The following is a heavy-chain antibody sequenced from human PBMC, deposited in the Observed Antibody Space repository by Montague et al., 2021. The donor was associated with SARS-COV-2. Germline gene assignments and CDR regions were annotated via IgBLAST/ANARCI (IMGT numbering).Heavy chain of an antibody. J-gene: IGHJ4*02. CDR1: GGSFSGYY. V-gene: IGHV4-34*01. CDR2: INHSGST. D-gene: IGHD3/OR15-3a*01. Sequence: SETLSLTCAVYGGSFSGYYWNWIRQPPGKGLEWIGEINHSGSTNYNPSLKSQVTMSVDTSKNQFSLKLSSVTAADTAVYYCARGARQGYDFRLGSFDSWGQGTLVTVSS. CDR3: ARGARQGYDFRLGSFDS.